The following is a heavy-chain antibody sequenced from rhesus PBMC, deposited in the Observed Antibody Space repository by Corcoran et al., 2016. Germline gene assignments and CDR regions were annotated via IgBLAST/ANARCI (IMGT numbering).Heavy chain of an antibody. Sequence: QVTLKESGPALVKPTQTLTLTCTFSGFSLRTSGMGVGWIRQPPGKALEWLAHIDWDDDKYYNTSLKSRLTISKDTSKNQVVLTITNMDPVDTATYYCARFYYRLDYWGQGVLVTVSS. CDR3: ARFYYRLDY. V-gene: IGHV2S1*01. D-gene: IGHD3-28*01. CDR2: IDWDDDK. J-gene: IGHJ4*01. CDR1: GFSLRTSGMG.